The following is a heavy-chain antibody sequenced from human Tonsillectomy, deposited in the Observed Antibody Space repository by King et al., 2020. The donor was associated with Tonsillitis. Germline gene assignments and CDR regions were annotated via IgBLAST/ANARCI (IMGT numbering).Heavy chain of an antibody. D-gene: IGHD6-13*01. CDR3: ARHIGSWYKGWFDP. V-gene: IGHV4-59*08. CDR2: IYYSGST. CDR1: GGSISNYY. J-gene: IGHJ5*02. Sequence: LQLQESGPGLVKPSETLSLSCTVSGGSISNYYWSWIRQPPGKGLEWIGYIYYSGSTNYNPSLKSRVTISVDTSKNQFSLKLSSVTASDTAVYYCARHIGSWYKGWFDPWGQGTLVTVSS.